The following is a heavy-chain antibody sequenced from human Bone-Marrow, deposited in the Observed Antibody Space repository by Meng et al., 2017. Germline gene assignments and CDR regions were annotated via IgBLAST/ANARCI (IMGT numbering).Heavy chain of an antibody. J-gene: IGHJ3*02. V-gene: IGHV3-23*01. CDR1: GFTFSSYA. Sequence: GESLKISCVASGFTFSSYAMNWVRQAPGKGLEWVSSISGTGGKTYYADYVKGRFTISRDNSKNTMYLQMNSLRAEDTAVYYSAKSGARPLVTDPNRGAFDIWGQGTMVTVSS. CDR2: ISGTGGKT. CDR3: AKSGARPLVTDPNRGAFDI. D-gene: IGHD2-21*02.